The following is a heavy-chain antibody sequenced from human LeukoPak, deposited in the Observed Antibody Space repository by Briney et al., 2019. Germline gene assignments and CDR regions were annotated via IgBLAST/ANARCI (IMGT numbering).Heavy chain of an antibody. D-gene: IGHD3-9*01. Sequence: SETLSVTCAVSGYFISSGYYWGWIRQPPGEGMEGVGSIYHSGNIYYNASLKSRVTISGDTSKNQFSLKLNSVTAADTAVYYCASSGDILTGTYRGIDYWGQGTLVTVAS. V-gene: IGHV4-38-2*01. CDR2: IYHSGNI. CDR3: ASSGDILTGTYRGIDY. CDR1: GYFISSGYY. J-gene: IGHJ4*02.